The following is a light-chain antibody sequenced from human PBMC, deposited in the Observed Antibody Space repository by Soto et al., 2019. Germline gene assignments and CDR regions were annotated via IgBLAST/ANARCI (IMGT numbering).Light chain of an antibody. Sequence: EIVMTQAPATLSVSQGERATLSCRASQSVSSNLAWYQQKPGQAPRLLIYGASTRATGIPARFSGSGSGTEFTLTISSLQSEDFADYYCQQYNNGQVTFGQGTKLEIK. J-gene: IGKJ2*01. CDR2: GAS. V-gene: IGKV3-15*01. CDR3: QQYNNGQVT. CDR1: QSVSSN.